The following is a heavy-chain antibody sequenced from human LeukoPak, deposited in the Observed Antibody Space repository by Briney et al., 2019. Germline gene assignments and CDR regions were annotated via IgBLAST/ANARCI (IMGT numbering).Heavy chain of an antibody. Sequence: GGSLRLSRAASGFTFSSYSMNWVRQAPGKGLQWVSSITSSSSYIYYADSVKGRFTISRDNAKSSLYLQMNSLRAEDTAVYYCAREVWRDYYDSSGDFDYWGQGTLVTVSS. V-gene: IGHV3-21*01. CDR3: AREVWRDYYDSSGDFDY. CDR2: ITSSSSYI. J-gene: IGHJ4*02. D-gene: IGHD3-22*01. CDR1: GFTFSSYS.